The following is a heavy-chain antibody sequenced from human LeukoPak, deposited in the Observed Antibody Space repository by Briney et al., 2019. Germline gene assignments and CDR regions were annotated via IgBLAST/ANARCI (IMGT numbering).Heavy chain of an antibody. CDR3: ARLPTSYYFDY. J-gene: IGHJ4*02. D-gene: IGHD6-6*01. Sequence: PSETLSLTCTVSGGSISSSSYYWGWIRQPPGKGQEWIGSIYYSGSTYYNPSLKSRVTISVDTSKNQFSLKLSSVTAADTAVYYCARLPTSYYFDYWGQGTLVTVSS. V-gene: IGHV4-39*01. CDR2: IYYSGST. CDR1: GGSISSSSYY.